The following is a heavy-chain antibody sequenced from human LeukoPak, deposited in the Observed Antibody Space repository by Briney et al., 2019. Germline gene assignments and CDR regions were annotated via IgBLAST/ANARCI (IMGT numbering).Heavy chain of an antibody. CDR3: ARARGNYDLYYYYMDV. Sequence: ASVKDSRKASGYTFTDYYMHWVGPAPGRGLAGMGWINPKRGGKNYVRTFRGRVTMTRDTSISTAYMELSRLRSDDTAVYYCARARGNYDLYYYYMDVWGKGTTVTVSS. CDR2: INPKRGGK. D-gene: IGHD1-7*01. J-gene: IGHJ6*03. V-gene: IGHV1-2*02. CDR1: GYTFTDYY.